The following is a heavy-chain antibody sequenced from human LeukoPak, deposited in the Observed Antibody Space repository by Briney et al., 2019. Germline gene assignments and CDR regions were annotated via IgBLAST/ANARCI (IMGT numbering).Heavy chain of an antibody. V-gene: IGHV1-2*04. CDR3: AREGEDGYNYAFDI. CDR2: INPNSGGT. J-gene: IGHJ3*02. CDR1: GYTFTGYY. Sequence: ASVKVSCKTSGYTFTGYYVHWVRQAPGQGLEWMGWINPNSGGTNYAQKFQGWVTMTRDTSISTVYMELSRLRSDDTAVYYCAREGEDGYNYAFDIWGQGTMVTVSS. D-gene: IGHD5-24*01.